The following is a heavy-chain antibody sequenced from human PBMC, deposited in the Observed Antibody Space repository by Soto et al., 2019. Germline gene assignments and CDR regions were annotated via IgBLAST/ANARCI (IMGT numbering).Heavy chain of an antibody. V-gene: IGHV3-30-3*01. J-gene: IGHJ6*01. D-gene: IGHD4-17*01. CDR3: ARDLKVTRYISDYYYCYGMDV. Sequence: QVQLVESGGGVVQPGRSLRLSCAASGFTFSSYAMHWVRQAPGKGLEWVAVISYDGSNKYYADSVKGRFTISRDNSKNXLXLXKNRLRAEDTAVYYCARDLKVTRYISDYYYCYGMDVWGQGTTVAVSS. CDR2: ISYDGSNK. CDR1: GFTFSSYA.